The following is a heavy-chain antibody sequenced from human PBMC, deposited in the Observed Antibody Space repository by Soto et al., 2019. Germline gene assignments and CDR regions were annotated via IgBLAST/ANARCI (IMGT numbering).Heavy chain of an antibody. D-gene: IGHD1-1*01. Sequence: GGSLRLSCGVFGFTFSDYPMYWVRQAPGKGLEWVAIVSRDGSNQWYADFVKGRFTISRDNARNTLYLQMNSLRAEDTAVYYCVRCWGTGDGSNLGYNWLDPWGQGTLVTVSS. CDR3: VRCWGTGDGSNLGYNWLDP. J-gene: IGHJ5*02. V-gene: IGHV3-30-3*01. CDR2: VSRDGSNQ. CDR1: GFTFSDYP.